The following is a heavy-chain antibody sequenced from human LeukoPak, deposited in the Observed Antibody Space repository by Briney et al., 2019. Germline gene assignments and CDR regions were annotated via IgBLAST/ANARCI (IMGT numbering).Heavy chain of an antibody. Sequence: SETLSLTCAVYGGSFSGYYWSWIRQPPGKGLEWIGEINHSGSTNYNPSLKSRVTISVDTSKNQFSLKLSSVTAADTAVYYCARVVFWPWMTTLEHDYWGQGTLVTVSS. CDR1: GGSFSGYY. CDR3: ARVVFWPWMTTLEHDY. CDR2: INHSGST. D-gene: IGHD2/OR15-2a*01. V-gene: IGHV4-34*01. J-gene: IGHJ4*02.